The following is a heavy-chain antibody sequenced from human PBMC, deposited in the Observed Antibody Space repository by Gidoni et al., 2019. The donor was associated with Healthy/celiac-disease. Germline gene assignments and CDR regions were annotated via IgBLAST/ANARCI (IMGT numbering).Heavy chain of an antibody. Sequence: QVQLQQWGAGLLKPSETLSLTCAVYGGSFCGSYWSWLRQPPGKGLEWIGEINHSGSTNYNPSLKSRVTISVDTSKNQFSLKLSSVTAADTAVYYCARGGEQWLPRGDNAFDIWGQGTMVTVSS. CDR2: INHSGST. CDR1: GGSFCGSY. J-gene: IGHJ3*02. D-gene: IGHD6-19*01. CDR3: ARGGEQWLPRGDNAFDI. V-gene: IGHV4-34*01.